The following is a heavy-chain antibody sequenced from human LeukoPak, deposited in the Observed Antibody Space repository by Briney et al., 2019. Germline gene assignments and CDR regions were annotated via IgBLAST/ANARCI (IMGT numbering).Heavy chain of an antibody. CDR1: GGTFSSYA. CDR2: IIPIFGTA. Sequence: ASVKVSCKASGGTFSSYAISWVRQAPGQGLEWMGGIIPIFGTANYAQKFQGRVTITADESTCTAYMELSRLRSDDTAVYYCARDFKLNYDYWGQGTLVTVSS. D-gene: IGHD5-24*01. CDR3: ARDFKLNYDY. J-gene: IGHJ4*02. V-gene: IGHV1-69*13.